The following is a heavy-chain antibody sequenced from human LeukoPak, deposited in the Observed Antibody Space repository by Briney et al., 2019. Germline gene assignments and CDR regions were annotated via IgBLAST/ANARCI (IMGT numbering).Heavy chain of an antibody. CDR1: GGSISSGGYY. V-gene: IGHV4-30-2*02. CDR3: ARGRGLEQQRDY. D-gene: IGHD6-13*01. J-gene: IGHJ4*02. Sequence: PSQTLSLTCTVSGGSISSGGYYWSWIRQPPGKGLEWIGYIYHSGSTYYNPSLKSRVTISVDRSKNQFSLKLSSVTAADTAVYYCARGRGLEQQRDYWGQGTLVTVSS. CDR2: IYHSGST.